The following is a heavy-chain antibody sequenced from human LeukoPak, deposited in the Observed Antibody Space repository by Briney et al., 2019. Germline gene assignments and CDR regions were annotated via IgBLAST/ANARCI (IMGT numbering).Heavy chain of an antibody. D-gene: IGHD2-2*01. CDR1: GGSISSYY. CDR2: IYTSGST. CDR3: ARDRGSTSSYSWFDP. V-gene: IGHV4-4*07. J-gene: IGHJ5*02. Sequence: SETLSLTCTVSGGSISSYYWSWIRQPAGKGLEWIGRIYTSGSTNYNPSLKSRVTMSVDTSKNQFSLKLSSVTAADTAVYYCARDRGSTSSYSWFDPWGQGTLVTVCS.